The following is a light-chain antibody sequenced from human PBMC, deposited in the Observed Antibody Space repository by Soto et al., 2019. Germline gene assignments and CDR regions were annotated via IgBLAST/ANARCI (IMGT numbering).Light chain of an antibody. V-gene: IGKV4-1*01. CDR1: QSVLYSSNNKNY. J-gene: IGKJ2*01. CDR2: WAS. CDR3: QQYYSTPYT. Sequence: DIVMTQSPGARAASLGERATIDCRSSQSVLYSSNNKNYLAWYQQKPGQPPKLLIYWASTRESGVPDRFSGSGSGTDVTLTISSLQAEDVAVYYCQQYYSTPYTFGQGTKLEIK.